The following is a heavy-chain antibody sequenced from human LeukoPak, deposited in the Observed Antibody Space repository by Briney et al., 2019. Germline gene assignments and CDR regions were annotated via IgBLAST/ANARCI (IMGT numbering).Heavy chain of an antibody. CDR2: ISSSGSTI. CDR3: ARTRGYSYRYYMDV. V-gene: IGHV3-11*01. D-gene: IGHD5-18*01. Sequence: GGSLRLSCAASGFTFSDYYMSWIRQAPGKGLEWVSYISSSGSTIYYADSVKGRFTISRDNAKNSLYLQMNSLRAEDTAVYYCARTRGYSYRYYMDVWGKGTTVTISS. CDR1: GFTFSDYY. J-gene: IGHJ6*03.